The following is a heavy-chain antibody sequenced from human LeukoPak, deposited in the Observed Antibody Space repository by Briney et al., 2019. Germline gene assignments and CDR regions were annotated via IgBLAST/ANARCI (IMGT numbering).Heavy chain of an antibody. J-gene: IGHJ4*02. D-gene: IGHD3-16*01. CDR1: GFTVSNSY. CDR3: ARESWGGLDY. V-gene: IGHV3-53*01. CDR2: IYAGGRT. Sequence: GGSLRLSCAASGFTVSNSYMSWVRQAPGKGLEWVSVIYAGGRTWYADSVKGRFTISRDNFKNTLYLHMNSLRAEDTAVYYCARESWGGLDYWGQGTLVTVSS.